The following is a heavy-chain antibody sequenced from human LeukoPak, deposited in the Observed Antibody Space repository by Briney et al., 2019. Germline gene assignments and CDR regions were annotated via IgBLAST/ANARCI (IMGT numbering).Heavy chain of an antibody. CDR3: ARGVGAQDY. V-gene: IGHV4-34*01. D-gene: IGHD3-16*01. Sequence: PSETLSLTCAVYGGSFSGYYWSWIRQPPGKGLEWIGEINHSGSTNYNPSLKSRVTISVDTSKNQFSLKLSSVTAADTAVYYCARGVGAQDYWGQGTLVTVSS. CDR2: INHSGST. J-gene: IGHJ4*02. CDR1: GGSFSGYY.